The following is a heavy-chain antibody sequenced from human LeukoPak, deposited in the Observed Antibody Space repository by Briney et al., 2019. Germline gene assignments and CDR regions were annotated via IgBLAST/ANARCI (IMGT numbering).Heavy chain of an antibody. Sequence: ASVKVSCKASGYTFTSYGISWVRQAPGQGLEWMGWINPNSGGTNYAQKFQGRVTMTRDTSISTAYMELSRLRSDDTAVYYCARVSRGYSYGYFDYWGQGTLVTVSS. J-gene: IGHJ4*02. CDR1: GYTFTSYG. D-gene: IGHD5-18*01. V-gene: IGHV1-2*02. CDR2: INPNSGGT. CDR3: ARVSRGYSYGYFDY.